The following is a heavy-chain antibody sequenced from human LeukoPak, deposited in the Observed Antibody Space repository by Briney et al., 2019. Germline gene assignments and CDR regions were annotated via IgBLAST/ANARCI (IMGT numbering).Heavy chain of an antibody. J-gene: IGHJ5*02. Sequence: PSGTLSLTCAVSGGSISSSNWWSWVRQPPGKGLEWTGEIYHSGSTNYNPSLKSRVTISVDKSKNQFSLKLSSVTAADTAVYYCARDHYYYDSRLNWFDPWGQGTLVTVSS. CDR2: IYHSGST. D-gene: IGHD3-22*01. V-gene: IGHV4-4*02. CDR3: ARDHYYYDSRLNWFDP. CDR1: GGSISSSNW.